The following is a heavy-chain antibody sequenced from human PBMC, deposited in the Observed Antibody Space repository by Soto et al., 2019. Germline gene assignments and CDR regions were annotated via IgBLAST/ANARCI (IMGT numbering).Heavy chain of an antibody. V-gene: IGHV3-9*01. CDR2: ISWNSGSI. J-gene: IGHJ3*02. D-gene: IGHD1-1*01. CDR1: GFTFDDYA. CDR3: AKDESLWRWGAFDI. Sequence: PGESLRLSCAASGFTFDDYAMHWVRQAPGKGLEWISGISWNSGSIGYADSVKGRFTISRDNAKNSLYLQMNSLRAEDTALYYCAKDESLWRWGAFDIWGQGTMVTVSS.